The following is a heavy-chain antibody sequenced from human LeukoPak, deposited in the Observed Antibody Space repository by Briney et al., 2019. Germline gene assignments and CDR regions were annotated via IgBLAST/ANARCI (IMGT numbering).Heavy chain of an antibody. CDR3: ARHTFGGGITMVREGIDY. Sequence: PSETLSLTRTVSGGSISSSSYYWGWIRHPHGKGLEWVGVFYYSGSTYYNPSLKSRVTITVDTSKNQFSLKLSSVTAADTAVYYCARHTFGGGITMVREGIDYWGQGTLVTVSS. CDR2: FYYSGST. J-gene: IGHJ4*02. D-gene: IGHD3-10*01. CDR1: GGSISSSSYY. V-gene: IGHV4-39*01.